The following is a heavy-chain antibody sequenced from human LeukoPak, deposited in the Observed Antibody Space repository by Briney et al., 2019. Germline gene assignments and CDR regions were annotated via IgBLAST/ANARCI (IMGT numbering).Heavy chain of an antibody. CDR1: GFTFSSYA. D-gene: IGHD2-21*02. V-gene: IGHV3-23*01. Sequence: GGSLRLSCAASGFTFSSYAMSWVRQAPGKGLQWVSTISGSGGSTYYAESVTGRFTISRDNSKNTVYLQMNSLRAEDSAVYYCAKDRGVTPFDYWGQGTLVTVSS. J-gene: IGHJ4*02. CDR2: ISGSGGST. CDR3: AKDRGVTPFDY.